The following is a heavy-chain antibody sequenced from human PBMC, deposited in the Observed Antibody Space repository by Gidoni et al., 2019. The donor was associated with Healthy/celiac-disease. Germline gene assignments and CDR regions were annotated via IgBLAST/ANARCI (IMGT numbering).Heavy chain of an antibody. V-gene: IGHV1-69*06. Sequence: QVQLVQSGAEVKKPGSSVKVSCKASGGTFSSYAISWVRQAPGQGLEWMGGIIPIFGTANYAQKCRGRVTMTADKSTSTAYMELSSLRSEDTAVYDCARVGSSSSGGGYYYGMDVWGQGTTVTVSS. CDR1: GGTFSSYA. J-gene: IGHJ6*02. CDR2: IIPIFGTA. CDR3: ARVGSSSSGGGYYYGMDV. D-gene: IGHD6-6*01.